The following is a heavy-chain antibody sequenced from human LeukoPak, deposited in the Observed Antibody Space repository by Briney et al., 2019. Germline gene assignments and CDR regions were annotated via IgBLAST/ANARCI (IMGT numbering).Heavy chain of an antibody. Sequence: KPSETLSLTCTVSGGSISSYYWSWIRQPPGKGLEWIGYIYYSGSTNYNPSLKSRVTISVDTSKNQFSLKLSSVTAADTAVYYCARDSSAAGMDVWGQGTTVTVSS. CDR2: IYYSGST. J-gene: IGHJ6*02. CDR1: GGSISSYY. D-gene: IGHD3-10*01. CDR3: ARDSSAAGMDV. V-gene: IGHV4-59*01.